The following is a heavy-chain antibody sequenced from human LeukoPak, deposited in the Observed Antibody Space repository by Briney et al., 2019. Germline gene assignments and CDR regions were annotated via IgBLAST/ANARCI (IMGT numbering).Heavy chain of an antibody. CDR1: GGSISSHY. CDR3: ARHPRGVDY. D-gene: IGHD3-16*01. J-gene: IGHJ4*02. CDR2: IYYSGST. Sequence: PSETLSLTCSVSGGSISSHYWSWIRQPPGKGLEWIGYIYYSGSTNYNPSLKSRVTISVDTSKNQFSLKLSSVTAADTAVYYCARHPRGVDYWGQGTLVTVSS. V-gene: IGHV4-59*08.